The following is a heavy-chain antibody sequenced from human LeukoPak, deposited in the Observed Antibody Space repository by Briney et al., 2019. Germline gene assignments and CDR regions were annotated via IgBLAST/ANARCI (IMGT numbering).Heavy chain of an antibody. CDR3: ARDAIDSSGFDFDY. D-gene: IGHD3-22*01. J-gene: IGHJ4*02. CDR1: GFTFSDYY. Sequence: GGSLRLSCAASGFTFSDYYMTWIRQAPGKGLEWISYISTSAGTIYYADSVKGRFTISRDNAKNSLYLQMNSLRAEDTAVYYCARDAIDSSGFDFDYWGQGTLVTVSS. V-gene: IGHV3-11*01. CDR2: ISTSAGTI.